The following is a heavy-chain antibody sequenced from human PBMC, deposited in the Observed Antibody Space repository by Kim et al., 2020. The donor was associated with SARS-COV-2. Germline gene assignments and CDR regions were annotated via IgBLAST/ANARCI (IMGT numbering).Heavy chain of an antibody. V-gene: IGHV3-30-3*01. Sequence: GGSLRLSCAASGFTFSSYAMHWVRQAPGKGLEWVAVISYDGSNKYYADSVKGRFTISRDNSKNTLYLKMNSLRAEDTAGYYCARARGGSYYYGMDGWGQG. CDR1: GFTFSSYA. J-gene: IGHJ6*02. CDR3: ARARGGSYYYGMDG. D-gene: IGHD1-26*01. CDR2: ISYDGSNK.